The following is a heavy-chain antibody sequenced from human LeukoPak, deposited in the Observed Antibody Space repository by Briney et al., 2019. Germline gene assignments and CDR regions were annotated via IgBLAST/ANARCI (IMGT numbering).Heavy chain of an antibody. J-gene: IGHJ5*02. D-gene: IGHD6-13*01. CDR2: IYDSGST. Sequence: TSHTLSLTCTVSGGSIRNYYWNWIRQPPGKGLEWIGYIYDSGSTNYNPSLKSRVTISVDMSKNQFSLKLSSVTAADTAVYYRARDYAGSSSWNWFDPWGQGTLVTVSS. V-gene: IGHV4-59*01. CDR1: GGSIRNYY. CDR3: ARDYAGSSSWNWFDP.